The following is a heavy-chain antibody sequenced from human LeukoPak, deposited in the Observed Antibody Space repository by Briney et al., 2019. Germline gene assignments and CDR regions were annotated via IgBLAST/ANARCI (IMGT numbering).Heavy chain of an antibody. V-gene: IGHV3-11*01. Sequence: PSETLSLTCDVSGASISSSSYYWGWTRQPPGKGLEWVSYISSSGSTIYYADSVKGRFTISRDNAKNSLYLQMNSLRAEDTAVYYCASRYCSGGSCYFDYWGQGTLVTVSS. CDR3: ASRYCSGGSCYFDY. CDR2: ISSSGSTI. CDR1: GASISSSSYY. D-gene: IGHD2-15*01. J-gene: IGHJ4*02.